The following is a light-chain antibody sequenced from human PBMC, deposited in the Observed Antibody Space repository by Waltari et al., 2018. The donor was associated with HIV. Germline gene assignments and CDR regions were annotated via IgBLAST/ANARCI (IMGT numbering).Light chain of an antibody. J-gene: IGKJ1*01. V-gene: IGKV3-20*01. Sequence: IVLTQSPGTLSLSPGEKATLSCRASQSVSSTSLAWYQQKPGQSPRLLIYSASTRANGIPDRFSGSGSGTDFSLTISRLEPGDFAVYYCQRYGRSRTFGQGTKVEIK. CDR3: QRYGRSRT. CDR1: QSVSSTS. CDR2: SAS.